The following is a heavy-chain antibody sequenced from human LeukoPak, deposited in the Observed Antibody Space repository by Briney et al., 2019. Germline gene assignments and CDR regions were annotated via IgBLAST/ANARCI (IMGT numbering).Heavy chain of an antibody. J-gene: IGHJ4*02. V-gene: IGHV4-59*01. CDR2: IYYSGST. D-gene: IGHD3-22*01. Sequence: WETLSLTCTVSGGSISSYYWSWIRQPPGKGLEWFGYIYYSGSTNYNPSLKSRVTISVDTSKNQFSLKLSSVTAAETAVYYCARTYYDSSGYYLFDYWGQGTLVTVSS. CDR1: GGSISSYY. CDR3: ARTYYDSSGYYLFDY.